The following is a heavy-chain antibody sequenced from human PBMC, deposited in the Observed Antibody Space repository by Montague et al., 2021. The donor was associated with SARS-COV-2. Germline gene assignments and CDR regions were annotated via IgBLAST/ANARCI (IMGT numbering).Heavy chain of an antibody. J-gene: IGHJ4*01. CDR2: VFHTGKA. V-gene: IGHV4-39*01. Sequence: SETLSLTCTVSGDSVASNNYYWGWLRQPPGRGLEWIASVFHTGKAFYNPSLKSPSSISVDTATNQLSLKLTSVSGADTALYFCARNLPPATIFTVVTHFDFWGHGTRVTVS. D-gene: IGHD4-11*01. CDR3: ARNLPPATIFTVVTHFDF. CDR1: GDSVASNNYY.